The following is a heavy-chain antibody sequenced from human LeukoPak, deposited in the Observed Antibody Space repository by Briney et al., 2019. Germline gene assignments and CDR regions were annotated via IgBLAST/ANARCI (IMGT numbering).Heavy chain of an antibody. V-gene: IGHV3-23*01. CDR1: GFTFSSYA. CDR3: AKRFRSSTVTTFYFDY. J-gene: IGHJ4*02. D-gene: IGHD4-17*01. Sequence: PGGSLRLSCAASGFTFSSYAMSWVRQAPGQGQEWVSTLIGSGGSTFYADSVKGRFTISRDNSKNKLYLQMNSLRAEDTAVYYCAKRFRSSTVTTFYFDYWGQGTLVTVSS. CDR2: LIGSGGST.